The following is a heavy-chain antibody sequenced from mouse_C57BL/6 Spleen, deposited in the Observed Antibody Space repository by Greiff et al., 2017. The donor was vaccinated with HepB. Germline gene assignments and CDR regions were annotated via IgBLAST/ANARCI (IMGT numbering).Heavy chain of an antibody. J-gene: IGHJ3*01. CDR1: GFTFSSYA. Sequence: EVKLVESGGGLVKPGGSLKLSCAASGFTFSSYAMSWVRQTPEKRLEWVATISDGGSYTYYPDNVKGRFTISRDNAKNNLYLQMSHLKSEDTAMYYCARDSEGYYPPFAYWGQGTLVTVSA. D-gene: IGHD2-3*01. CDR2: ISDGGSYT. CDR3: ARDSEGYYPPFAY. V-gene: IGHV5-4*01.